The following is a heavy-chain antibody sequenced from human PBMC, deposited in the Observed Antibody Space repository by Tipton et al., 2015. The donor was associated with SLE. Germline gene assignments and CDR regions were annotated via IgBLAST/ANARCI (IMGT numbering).Heavy chain of an antibody. V-gene: IGHV1-69*08. CDR1: GGTFSSYT. CDR2: IIPILGIA. D-gene: IGHD2-15*01. CDR3: ARDCSGGSCYSSYYYYGMDV. Sequence: QVQLVQSGAEVKKPGSSVKVSCKASGGTFSSYTISWVRQAPGQGLEWMGRIIPILGIANYAQKFQGRVTITADKSTSTAYMELSSLRSEDTAVYYCARDCSGGSCYSSYYYYGMDVWGQGTTVTVSS. J-gene: IGHJ6*02.